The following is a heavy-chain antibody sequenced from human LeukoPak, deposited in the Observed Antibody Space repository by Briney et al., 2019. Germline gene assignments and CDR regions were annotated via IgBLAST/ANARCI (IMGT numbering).Heavy chain of an antibody. CDR3: ATSYDSSGCD. J-gene: IGHJ4*02. CDR1: GFTFSSFW. Sequence: GGSLRLSCTACGFTFSSFWMAWVRQAPGKGLEWVANIKQDGSIQHHGDSVKGRFTISRDNAKNSLYLQMNNLRAEDTALYYCATSYDSSGCDWGQGTLVTVSS. D-gene: IGHD3-22*01. V-gene: IGHV3-7*01. CDR2: IKQDGSIQ.